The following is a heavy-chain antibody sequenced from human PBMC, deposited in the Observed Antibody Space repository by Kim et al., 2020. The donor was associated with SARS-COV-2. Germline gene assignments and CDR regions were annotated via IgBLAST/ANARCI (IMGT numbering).Heavy chain of an antibody. D-gene: IGHD2-15*01. CDR1: GDSVSSVDYY. CDR3: ARGLVVIGNYFDS. J-gene: IGHJ4*02. CDR2: VYYSGTT. Sequence: SETLSLTCVVSGDSVSSVDYYWNWIRQPPGKGLEWIGYVYYSGTTNYNPSLKSRGTISRHPSKNQFSLKLKSVTAADTAFFYCARGLVVIGNYFDSWGPG. V-gene: IGHV4-30-4*01.